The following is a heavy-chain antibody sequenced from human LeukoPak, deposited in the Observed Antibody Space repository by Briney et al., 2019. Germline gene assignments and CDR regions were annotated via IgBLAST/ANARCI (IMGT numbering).Heavy chain of an antibody. D-gene: IGHD3-3*01. J-gene: IGHJ4*02. CDR1: GFTFSSYA. CDR3: VKFTIFGVVALGYFDY. V-gene: IGHV3-23*01. Sequence: GGSLRLSCAASGFTFSSYAMTWVRQAPGKGLEWVSAISGSGGSTYYADSVKGRFTISRDNSKNTVYLQMNSLRAEDTAVYYCVKFTIFGVVALGYFDYWGQGTLVTVSS. CDR2: ISGSGGST.